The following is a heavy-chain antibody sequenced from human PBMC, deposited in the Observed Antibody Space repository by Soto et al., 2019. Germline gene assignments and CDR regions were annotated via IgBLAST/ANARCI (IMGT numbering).Heavy chain of an antibody. D-gene: IGHD2-2*01. J-gene: IGHJ4*02. CDR1: GFTFSNYA. CDR2: VSYDGDNE. Sequence: QVQLVESGGGVVQPGRSLRLSCVASGFTFSNYAMHWVRQAPGKGLEWVAIVSYDGDNEYYADSVRGRFFISRDNSRNTLYLQTSSLRHEDTAVYYCAKDGGPAYCNSTVCSAEPFDYWGRGTQVTVSS. V-gene: IGHV3-30*18. CDR3: AKDGGPAYCNSTVCSAEPFDY.